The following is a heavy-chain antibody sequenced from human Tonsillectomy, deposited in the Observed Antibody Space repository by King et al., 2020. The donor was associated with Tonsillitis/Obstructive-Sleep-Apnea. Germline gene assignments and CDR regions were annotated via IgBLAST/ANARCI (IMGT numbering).Heavy chain of an antibody. Sequence: VQLVQSGGGVVQPGRSLRLSCAASGFTFSSYAMHWVRQAPGKGLEWVAVISYDGSDEYYADSVKGRFTISRDSSKNTVYLQMNSLRAEDTAVYYCARDGGVEMATIENYFDYWGQGTLVTVSS. J-gene: IGHJ4*02. D-gene: IGHD5-24*01. CDR3: ARDGGVEMATIENYFDY. CDR2: ISYDGSDE. CDR1: GFTFSSYA. V-gene: IGHV3-30*04.